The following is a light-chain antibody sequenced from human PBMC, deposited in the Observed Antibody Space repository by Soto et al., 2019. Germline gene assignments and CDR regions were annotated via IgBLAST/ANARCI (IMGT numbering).Light chain of an antibody. CDR2: GAS. CDR1: QSVSTN. CDR3: QQYNNWTPWM. J-gene: IGKJ1*01. V-gene: IGKV3-15*01. Sequence: EIVMTQSPATLSVSPGERATLSCRASQSVSTNLAWYQQKPGQAPRLLISGASTRATGIPARFSGSGSGTEFTLTISSLQSEDFAVYYCQQYNNWTPWMFGQGTKVEIK.